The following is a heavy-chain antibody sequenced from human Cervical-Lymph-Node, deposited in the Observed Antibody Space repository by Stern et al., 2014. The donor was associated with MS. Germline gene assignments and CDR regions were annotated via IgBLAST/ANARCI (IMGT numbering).Heavy chain of an antibody. V-gene: IGHV4-39*01. CDR3: ARHDGWLPHY. CDR1: GGSISRSTYY. Sequence: QVQLLESGPGLVKPSETLSLTCSVSGGSISRSTYYWGWIRQPPGKGLEWIGSIYYSGTTYYNPSLKSRVTIDTSTNQFSPRLTSVTAADTAVYYCARHDGWLPHYWSQGTLVTVSS. CDR2: IYYSGTT. J-gene: IGHJ4*02. D-gene: IGHD5-12*01.